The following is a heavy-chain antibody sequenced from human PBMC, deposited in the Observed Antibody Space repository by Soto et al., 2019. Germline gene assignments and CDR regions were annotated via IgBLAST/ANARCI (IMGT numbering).Heavy chain of an antibody. J-gene: IGHJ4*02. V-gene: IGHV1-69*01. D-gene: IGHD3-10*01. CDR3: ARDLWFRDVNISHLDS. Sequence: QVQLVQSGAEVKKPGSSVKVSCKAYGGTFSSHVFNWVRQAPGQGLEWMGGIMPIIGTANYAQKFQGRVTLSADESTRTEYMELRSLRSEDTAVYYCARDLWFRDVNISHLDSWGQGPLVTVSS. CDR2: IMPIIGTA. CDR1: GGTFSSHV.